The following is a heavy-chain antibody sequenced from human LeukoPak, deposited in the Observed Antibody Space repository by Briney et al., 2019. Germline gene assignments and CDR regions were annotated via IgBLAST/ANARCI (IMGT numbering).Heavy chain of an antibody. CDR2: INHSGST. Sequence: SETLSLTCAVYGGSFSGYYWSWIRQPPGKGLEWIGEINHSGSTNYNPSLKSRVTISVDTSKNQFSLKLSSVTAADTAVYYCAREPYYDFWSGFRDAFDIWGQGTMVTVSS. CDR3: AREPYYDFWSGFRDAFDI. V-gene: IGHV4-34*01. J-gene: IGHJ3*02. CDR1: GGSFSGYY. D-gene: IGHD3-3*01.